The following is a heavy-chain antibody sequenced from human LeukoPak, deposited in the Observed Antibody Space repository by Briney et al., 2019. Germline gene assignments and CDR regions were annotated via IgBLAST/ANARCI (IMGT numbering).Heavy chain of an antibody. CDR3: ARPEYNWNGFDY. J-gene: IGHJ4*02. CDR2: INPNSGGT. Sequence: VASVKVSCKASGCTFTGYYMHWVRQAPGQGLEWMGWINPNSGGTNYAQKFQGRVTMTRDTSISTAYMELSRLRSDDTAVYYCARPEYNWNGFDYWGQGTLVTVSS. CDR1: GCTFTGYY. D-gene: IGHD1-1*01. V-gene: IGHV1-2*02.